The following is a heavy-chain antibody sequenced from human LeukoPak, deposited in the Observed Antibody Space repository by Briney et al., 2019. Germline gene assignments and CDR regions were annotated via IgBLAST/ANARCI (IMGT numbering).Heavy chain of an antibody. D-gene: IGHD2-2*01. V-gene: IGHV3-30*02. CDR2: IRYDGSNT. Sequence: SGGSLSLSCIGSGFTFKNYGIHWVRRGPGKGLEWVALIRYDGSNTYYADSVKGRFTISRDNSKSTVYLQMNDLKIEDTAVYYCAKVPSLAEASTSMDYWGQGTLVTVSS. CDR1: GFTFKNYG. J-gene: IGHJ4*02. CDR3: AKVPSLAEASTSMDY.